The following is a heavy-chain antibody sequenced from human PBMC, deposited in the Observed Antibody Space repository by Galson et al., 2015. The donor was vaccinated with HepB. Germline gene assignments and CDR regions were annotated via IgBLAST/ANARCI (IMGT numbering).Heavy chain of an antibody. Sequence: SLRLSCAASGFTFSSYSMNWVRQAPGKGLEWVSYISSSSSTIYYADSVKGRFTISRDNAKNSLYLQMNSLRAEDTAVYYCAREISGIAVAGTDYYYYYGMDVWGQGTTVTVSS. CDR2: ISSSSSTI. V-gene: IGHV3-48*01. CDR3: AREISGIAVAGTDYYYYYGMDV. CDR1: GFTFSSYS. J-gene: IGHJ6*02. D-gene: IGHD6-19*01.